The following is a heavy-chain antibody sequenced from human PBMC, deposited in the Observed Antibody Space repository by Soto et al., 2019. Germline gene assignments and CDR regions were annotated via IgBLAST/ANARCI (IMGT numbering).Heavy chain of an antibody. Sequence: GGSLRLSCAASGFTFSSYGMHWVRQAPGKGLEWVAVIWYDGSNKYYADSVKGRFTISRDNSKNTLYLQMNSLRAEDTAVYYCARDQSVEEAAHWAGDYWGQGTLVTVSS. CDR3: ARDQSVEEAAHWAGDY. J-gene: IGHJ4*02. D-gene: IGHD6-6*01. CDR1: GFTFSSYG. CDR2: IWYDGSNK. V-gene: IGHV3-33*08.